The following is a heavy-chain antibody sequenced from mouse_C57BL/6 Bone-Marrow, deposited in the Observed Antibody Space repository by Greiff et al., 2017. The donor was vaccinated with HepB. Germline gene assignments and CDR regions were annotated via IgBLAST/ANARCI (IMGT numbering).Heavy chain of an antibody. CDR1: GYTFTSYW. Sequence: QVQLQQPGAELVKPGASVKLSCKASGYTFTSYWMQWVKQRPGQGLEWIGEIDPSDSYTNYNQKFKGKATLTVDTSSSTAYMQLSSLTSEDSAVYDCARGYGNYDWYFDVWGTGTTVTVSS. CDR3: ARGYGNYDWYFDV. CDR2: IDPSDSYT. D-gene: IGHD2-10*02. J-gene: IGHJ1*03. V-gene: IGHV1-50*01.